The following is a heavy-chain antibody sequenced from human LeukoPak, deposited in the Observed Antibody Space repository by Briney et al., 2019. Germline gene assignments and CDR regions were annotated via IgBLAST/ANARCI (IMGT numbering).Heavy chain of an antibody. Sequence: SETLSLTCAVYGGSFSGYYWSWIRQPPGKGLEWIGEINHSGSTNYNPSLKSRVTISVDTSKNQFSLKLSSVTAADTAVYYCARDADDFWSGYYEGYCFDYWGQGTLVTVSS. V-gene: IGHV4-34*01. CDR1: GGSFSGYY. J-gene: IGHJ4*02. CDR2: INHSGST. CDR3: ARDADDFWSGYYEGYCFDY. D-gene: IGHD3-3*01.